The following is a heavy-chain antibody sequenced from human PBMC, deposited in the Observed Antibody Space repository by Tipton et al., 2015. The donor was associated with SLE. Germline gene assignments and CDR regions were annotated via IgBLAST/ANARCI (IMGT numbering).Heavy chain of an antibody. D-gene: IGHD6-19*01. J-gene: IGHJ3*02. CDR3: ARGIDTSGWKVRDAFDI. Sequence: TLSLTCSVSGGSISSGGYYYNWIRQRPGKGLEWVGYIYHSGTSHYNPSLKSRVMISVDTSENQLSLKLNSVTVADTATYYCARGIDTSGWKVRDAFDIWGQGTMVTVSS. CDR1: GGSISSGGYY. CDR2: IYHSGTS. V-gene: IGHV4-31*03.